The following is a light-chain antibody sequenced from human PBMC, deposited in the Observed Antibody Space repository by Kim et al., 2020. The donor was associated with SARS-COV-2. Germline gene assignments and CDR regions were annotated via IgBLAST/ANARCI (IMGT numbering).Light chain of an antibody. CDR3: SSYRSSGYV. V-gene: IGLV2-14*03. CDR2: DVS. J-gene: IGLJ1*01. CDR1: SSDVGGYKY. Sequence: QSALTQPASVSGSPGQSITISCTGTSSDVGGYKYVSWYQQYPGKAPKLMIYDVSKRPSGVSNRFSGSKSGNTASLTISGLQAEDEADYYCSSYRSSGYVFGTGNKVTVL.